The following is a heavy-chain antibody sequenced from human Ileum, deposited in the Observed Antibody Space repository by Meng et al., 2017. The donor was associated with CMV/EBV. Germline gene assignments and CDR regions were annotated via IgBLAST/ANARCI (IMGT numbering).Heavy chain of an antibody. J-gene: IGHJ4*02. Sequence: GESLKISCKTSGYTFINYAITWVRQAPGQGLEWMGWISGYNGNNNFVQRLQGRVAMTIDTSTSTAYMELRSLRSDDTAVYYCARDPFKYYGPGSWPSPSDHWGQGTLVTVSS. D-gene: IGHD3-10*01. CDR2: ISGYNGNN. V-gene: IGHV1-18*01. CDR1: GYTFINYA. CDR3: ARDPFKYYGPGSWPSPSDH.